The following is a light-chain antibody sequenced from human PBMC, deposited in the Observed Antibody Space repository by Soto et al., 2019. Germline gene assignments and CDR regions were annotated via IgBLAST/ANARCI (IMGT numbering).Light chain of an antibody. J-gene: IGKJ1*01. CDR3: QQYGSSPWT. Sequence: EIVLTRSPGTLSLAPGERATLSCRASQSVSSSYLAWYQQKPGQAPRLLIFGTSNRATGIPDRFSGSGSGTDFTLTISRLEPEDFAVFYCQQYGSSPWTFGQGTKVEIK. V-gene: IGKV3-20*01. CDR2: GTS. CDR1: QSVSSSY.